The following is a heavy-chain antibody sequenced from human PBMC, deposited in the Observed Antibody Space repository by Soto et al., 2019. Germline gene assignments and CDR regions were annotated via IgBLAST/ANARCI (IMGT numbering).Heavy chain of an antibody. V-gene: IGHV3-23*01. Sequence: PGGSLRLSCAASGFTFSSYAMSWVRQAPGKGLEWVSAISGSGGSTYYADSVKGRFTISRDNSKNTLYLQMNSLRAEDTAVYYCAKGRRKHDILTGYYTASLWFDYWGQGTLVTVPQ. J-gene: IGHJ4*02. CDR2: ISGSGGST. CDR1: GFTFSSYA. D-gene: IGHD3-9*01. CDR3: AKGRRKHDILTGYYTASLWFDY.